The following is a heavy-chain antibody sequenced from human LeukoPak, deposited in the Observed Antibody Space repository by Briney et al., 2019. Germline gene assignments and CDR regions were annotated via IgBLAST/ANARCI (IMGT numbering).Heavy chain of an antibody. CDR1: GFTFSDYY. CDR3: AREAAASHDAFDI. J-gene: IGHJ3*02. CDR2: ISSSGSTI. Sequence: KPGGSLRLSCAASGFTFSDYYMSWIRQAPGKGLEWVSYISSSGSTIYYADSVKGRFTISRDNSKNTLYLRMNSLRAEDTAVYYCAREAAASHDAFDIWGQGTMVTVSS. V-gene: IGHV3-11*04. D-gene: IGHD6-13*01.